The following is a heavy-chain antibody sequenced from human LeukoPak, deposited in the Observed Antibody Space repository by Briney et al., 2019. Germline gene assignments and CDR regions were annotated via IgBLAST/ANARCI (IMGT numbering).Heavy chain of an antibody. CDR2: IRYDGSNK. V-gene: IGHV3-30*02. D-gene: IGHD4-17*01. Sequence: PGGSLRLSCAASGSTFSNYAIHWVRQAPGKGLEWVAFIRYDGSNKYYADSVKGRFTISRDNSKNTLYLQMNSLRAEDTAVYYCAKGGTNGDYVGIFDYWGQGTLVTVSS. CDR3: AKGGTNGDYVGIFDY. J-gene: IGHJ4*02. CDR1: GSTFSNYA.